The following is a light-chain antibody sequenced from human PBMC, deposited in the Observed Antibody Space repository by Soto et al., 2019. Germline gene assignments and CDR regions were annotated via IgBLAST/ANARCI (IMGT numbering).Light chain of an antibody. CDR3: HQYANLPIT. CDR2: NGS. Sequence: DIQLTQSPSSLSASVGDSVTITCQASQDISKHLKWYQQKPGEAPNLLLYNGSNWETGVPSRFSGSGSGTDFTFAISSLQPADIATYYCHQYANLPITFGQGTRLEIK. J-gene: IGKJ5*01. V-gene: IGKV1-33*01. CDR1: QDISKH.